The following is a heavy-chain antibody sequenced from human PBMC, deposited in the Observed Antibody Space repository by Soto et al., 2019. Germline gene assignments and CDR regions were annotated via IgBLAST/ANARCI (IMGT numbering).Heavy chain of an antibody. J-gene: IGHJ6*02. CDR1: GYTFTAYH. D-gene: IGHD3-10*02. CDR2: INPKFGDT. Sequence: QVRLMQSGAEVKEPGDSVRVSCESSGYTFTAYHIHWVRQAPGQGLEWMGWINPKFGDTGYAQDFQGRVSMTSDMSISTVYMELSRLTSDDTAIYCCASNMDYYYGRGSGNGHGVWGQGTTVTVFS. CDR3: ASNMDYYYGRGSGNGHGV. V-gene: IGHV1-2*02.